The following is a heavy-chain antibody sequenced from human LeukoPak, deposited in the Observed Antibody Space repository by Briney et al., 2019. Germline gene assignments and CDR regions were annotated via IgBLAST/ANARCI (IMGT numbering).Heavy chain of an antibody. J-gene: IGHJ3*01. CDR1: GFTFSTYW. Sequence: GGSLRLSCAASGFTFSTYWMNWVRQAPGTGLEWVSLISYSGGNLYYTDSVRGRFTISRDNPKDPLLLQMNSLRAEDTPVFYCARDIQLSTWGVGTMVTVSS. CDR3: ARDIQLST. CDR2: ISYSGGNL. V-gene: IGHV3-23*01. D-gene: IGHD3-16*02.